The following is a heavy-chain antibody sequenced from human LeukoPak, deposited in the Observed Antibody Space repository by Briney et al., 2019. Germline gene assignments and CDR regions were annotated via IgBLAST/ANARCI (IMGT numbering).Heavy chain of an antibody. J-gene: IGHJ4*02. CDR2: ISYDGSNK. CDR1: GFTFSSYA. D-gene: IGHD3-22*01. CDR3: ARDVALDSSGYYSDY. Sequence: GGSLRLSCAASGFTFSSYAMHWVRQAPGKGLEWVAFISYDGSNKYYADSVKGRFTISRDNSKNTLYLQMNSLRAEDTAVYYCARDVALDSSGYYSDYWGQGTLVTVSS. V-gene: IGHV3-30-3*01.